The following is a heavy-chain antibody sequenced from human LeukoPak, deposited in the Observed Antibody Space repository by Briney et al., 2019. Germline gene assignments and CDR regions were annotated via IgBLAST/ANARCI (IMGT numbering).Heavy chain of an antibody. CDR2: IYPGDSDT. J-gene: IGHJ3*02. CDR3: ARQYCINGVCYPQDAFDI. D-gene: IGHD2-8*01. CDR1: GYSFTSYW. V-gene: IGHV5-51*01. Sequence: GESLKISCKGSGYSFTSYWIGWVRQMPGKGLEWMGIIYPGDSDTRYSPSFRGQVTISADKSISTAYLQWSSLKASDTAMYYCARQYCINGVCYPQDAFDIWGQGTMVTVSS.